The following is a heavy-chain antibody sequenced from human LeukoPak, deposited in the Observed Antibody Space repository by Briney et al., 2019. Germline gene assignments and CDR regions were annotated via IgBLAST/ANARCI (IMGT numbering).Heavy chain of an antibody. CDR3: ALEGDGYNGPDY. D-gene: IGHD5-24*01. J-gene: IGHJ4*02. CDR1: GFTFGNYA. Sequence: PGGSLRLSCAASGFTFGNYAMTWVRQAPGEGLEWVSSISGSGGSPIYADSVKGRFTISRDNSKNTVYLQINSLRVEDTAVYHCALEGDGYNGPDYWGQGTLVTVSS. CDR2: ISGSGGSP. V-gene: IGHV3-23*01.